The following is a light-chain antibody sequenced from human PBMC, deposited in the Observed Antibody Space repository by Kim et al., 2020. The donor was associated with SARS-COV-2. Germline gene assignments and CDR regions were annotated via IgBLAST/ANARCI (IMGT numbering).Light chain of an antibody. J-gene: IGKJ5*01. CDR2: KAY. CDR1: QSIGVW. Sequence: DIQMTQSPSTLSASVGDRVTITCRASQSIGVWLAWYQQKPGKAPKLLIQKAYNLQGGVPSRFSGSGSGTEFTLTISGLQPDDFATYFCLQHSTYPITCGQGTRLEIK. CDR3: LQHSTYPIT. V-gene: IGKV1-5*03.